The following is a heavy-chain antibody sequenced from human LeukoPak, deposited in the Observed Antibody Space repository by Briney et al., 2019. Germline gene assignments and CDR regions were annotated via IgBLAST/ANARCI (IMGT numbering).Heavy chain of an antibody. V-gene: IGHV4-34*01. CDR1: GGSISSYY. CDR3: AREAPYGDYVDNWFDP. J-gene: IGHJ5*02. D-gene: IGHD4-17*01. CDR2: INHSGST. Sequence: TSETLSLTCTVSGGSISSYYWSWIRQSPGMGLEWIGEINHSGSTNYNPSLKSRVTISVDTSKNQFSLKLSSVTASDTAVYYCAREAPYGDYVDNWFDPWGQGTLVTVSS.